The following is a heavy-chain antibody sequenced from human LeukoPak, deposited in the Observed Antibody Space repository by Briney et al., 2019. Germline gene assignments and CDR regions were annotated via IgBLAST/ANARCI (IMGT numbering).Heavy chain of an antibody. D-gene: IGHD3-9*01. Sequence: ASVKVSCKASGYTFTSYDINWVRQATGQGLEWMGWMNPNSGNTGYAQKFQGRVTMTRSTSISTAYMELSSLRSEDTAVYYCARRSFDWLLAGWFDPWGQGTLVTVSS. CDR1: GYTFTSYD. CDR2: MNPNSGNT. V-gene: IGHV1-8*01. CDR3: ARRSFDWLLAGWFDP. J-gene: IGHJ5*02.